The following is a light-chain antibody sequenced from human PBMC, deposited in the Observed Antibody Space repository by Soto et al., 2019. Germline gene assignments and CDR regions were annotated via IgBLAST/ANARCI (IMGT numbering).Light chain of an antibody. CDR3: SSYTSSSTDV. CDR2: DVS. Sequence: QSALTQPASVSGSPGQSITISCTGTSSDVGFSNYVFWYQQHPGKAPKLIISDVSNRPSGVSNRFSGSKSGNTASLTISGLQAEDEADYYCSSYTSSSTDVFGTGTKLTVL. J-gene: IGLJ1*01. V-gene: IGLV2-14*01. CDR1: SSDVGFSNY.